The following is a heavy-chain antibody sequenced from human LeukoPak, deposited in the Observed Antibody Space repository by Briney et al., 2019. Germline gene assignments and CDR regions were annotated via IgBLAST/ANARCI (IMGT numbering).Heavy chain of an antibody. J-gene: IGHJ4*02. CDR2: ISSSSSYI. D-gene: IGHD3-10*01. CDR1: GFTFSSYS. Sequence: GGSLRLSCAASGFTFSSYSMNWVRQAPGKGLEWVSSISSSSSYIYYADSVKGRFTISRENAKNSLYLQMNSLRAEDTAVYYCARDRSGRGSEYYFDYWGQGTLVTVSS. CDR3: ARDRSGRGSEYYFDY. V-gene: IGHV3-21*01.